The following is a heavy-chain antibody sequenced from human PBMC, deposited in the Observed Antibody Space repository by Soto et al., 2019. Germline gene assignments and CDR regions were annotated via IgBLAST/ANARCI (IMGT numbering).Heavy chain of an antibody. J-gene: IGHJ5*02. Sequence: PGGSLRLSCAGSGFTFGDSYMSWIRQAPGKGLEWLSYISPGSRYPAYADSVKGRFTISRDNAKRSLYLQMMSLTAEDTAIYYCVRGVVGGLFDPWGQGTMVTVSS. CDR1: GFTFGDSY. CDR2: ISPGSRYP. CDR3: VRGVVGGLFDP. D-gene: IGHD3-3*01. V-gene: IGHV3-11*06.